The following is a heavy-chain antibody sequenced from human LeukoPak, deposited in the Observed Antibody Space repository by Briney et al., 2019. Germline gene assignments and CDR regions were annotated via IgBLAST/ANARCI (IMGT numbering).Heavy chain of an antibody. CDR2: IYHSGST. D-gene: IGHD2-15*01. V-gene: IGHV4-30-2*01. J-gene: IGHJ5*02. Sequence: SETLSLTCAVSGGSISSGGYSWRWIRQPPGKGLEWIGYIYHSGSTYYNPSLKSRVTISVDRSKNQFSLKLSSVTAADTAVYYCARYCSGGSCNNWFDPWGQGTLVTVSS. CDR1: GGSISSGGYS. CDR3: ARYCSGGSCNNWFDP.